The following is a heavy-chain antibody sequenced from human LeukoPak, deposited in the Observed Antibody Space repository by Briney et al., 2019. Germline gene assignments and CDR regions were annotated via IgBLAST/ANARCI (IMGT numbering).Heavy chain of an antibody. D-gene: IGHD1-26*01. CDR1: GYSFTNYW. V-gene: IGHV5-51*01. J-gene: IGHJ4*02. CDR3: ARHDGSFLEYFDY. CDR2: IYPGDSET. Sequence: GESLQISCKVTGYSFTNYWIGWVRQMPGKGLEWTGKGLEWMGIIYPGDSETKYSPSFEGQVTISADKSISTAYLQWSSLRASDTAMYYCARHDGSFLEYFDYWGQGTLVTVSS.